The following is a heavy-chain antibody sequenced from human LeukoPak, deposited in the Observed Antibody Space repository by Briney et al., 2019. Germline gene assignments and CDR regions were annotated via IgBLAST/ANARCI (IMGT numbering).Heavy chain of an antibody. V-gene: IGHV4-30-2*01. CDR1: GGSISSGGYY. CDR2: IYHSGST. J-gene: IGHJ5*02. Sequence: PSQTLSLTCTVSGGSISSGGYYWSWIRQPPGKGLEWIGYIYHSGSTYYNPSLKSRVTISVDRSKNQFSLKLSSVTAADTAVYCCARDDTNWFDPWGQGTLVTVSS. CDR3: ARDDTNWFDP.